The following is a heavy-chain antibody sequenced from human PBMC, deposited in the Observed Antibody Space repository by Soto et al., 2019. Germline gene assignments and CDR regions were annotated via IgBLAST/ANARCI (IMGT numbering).Heavy chain of an antibody. CDR1: GSTFSDYY. J-gene: IGHJ4*02. Sequence: GGSLRLSCAASGSTFSDYYMSWVRQAPGKGLEWVGFIRNKTSGGTTEKTTSVKGTFTVSTDDSKSITCLQMNSLRAEDTAVCNCARFMECLLWFGELRNYWGQGTLVTVSS. CDR3: ARFMECLLWFGELRNY. CDR2: IRNKTSGGTT. V-gene: IGHV3-49*04. D-gene: IGHD3-10*01.